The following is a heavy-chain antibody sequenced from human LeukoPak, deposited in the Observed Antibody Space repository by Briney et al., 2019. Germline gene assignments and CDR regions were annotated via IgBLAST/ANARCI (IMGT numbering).Heavy chain of an antibody. D-gene: IGHD2-15*01. CDR1: GFTFSSYA. CDR2: ISGSGRST. J-gene: IGHJ4*02. CDR3: AKLWLVAATRGAL. Sequence: PGGSLRLSCAASGFTFSSYAMSWVHQAPGKGLEWVAAISGSGRSTYYADSVKGRFTISRDNSKNTLYLQMNSLRAEDTAVYYCAKLWLVAATRGALWGQGTLVTVTS. V-gene: IGHV3-23*01.